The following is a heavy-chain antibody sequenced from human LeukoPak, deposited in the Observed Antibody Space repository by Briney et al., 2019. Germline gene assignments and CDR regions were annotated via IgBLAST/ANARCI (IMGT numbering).Heavy chain of an antibody. J-gene: IGHJ4*02. CDR2: INPNSGGT. Sequence: GASVKVSCKASGYTFTGYYMHWVRQAPGQGLERMGRINPNSGGTNYAQKFQGRVTMTRDTSISTAYMELSRLRSDDTSVYYCASSTWLLKLDYWGQGTLVTVSS. V-gene: IGHV1-2*06. CDR3: ASSTWLLKLDY. D-gene: IGHD3-9*01. CDR1: GYTFTGYY.